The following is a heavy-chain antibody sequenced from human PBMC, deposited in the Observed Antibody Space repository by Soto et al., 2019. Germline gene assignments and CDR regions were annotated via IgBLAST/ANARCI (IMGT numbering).Heavy chain of an antibody. J-gene: IGHJ5*02. CDR1: GYTFTGYY. CDR3: VIGNYDSSGLYLAGWFDP. V-gene: IGHV1-2*02. Sequence: QVQLVQSGADVQKPGASVKVSCKASGYTFTGYYIHWVRQAPGQGLEWMGWIIPGSGGTKYAQKFQCRVTVPGDTSTNTVYMALSMLTSDDTAVDYCVIGNYDSSGLYLAGWFDPWCHGTLVTVSS. CDR2: IIPGSGGT. D-gene: IGHD3-22*01.